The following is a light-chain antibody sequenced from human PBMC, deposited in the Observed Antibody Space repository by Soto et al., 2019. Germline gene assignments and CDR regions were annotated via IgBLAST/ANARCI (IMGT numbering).Light chain of an antibody. CDR2: AAS. Sequence: DIQMTQSPYSLSASVGDRVTITCRASQDIGNFLAWYQQKPGKVPKLLIYAASTLQSGVPSRFSGSGSGTDFTLTISSLQPEDVATYYCQKCKVAPFTFGGGTKVDIK. J-gene: IGKJ4*01. CDR1: QDIGNF. CDR3: QKCKVAPFT. V-gene: IGKV1-27*01.